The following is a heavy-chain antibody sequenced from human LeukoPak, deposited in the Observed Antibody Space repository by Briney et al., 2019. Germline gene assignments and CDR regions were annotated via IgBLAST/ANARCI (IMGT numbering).Heavy chain of an antibody. J-gene: IGHJ4*02. CDR2: INSDGSST. D-gene: IGHD2-15*01. CDR3: AIGYCSGGSCYFDY. V-gene: IGHV3-74*01. Sequence: GGSLRLSCAASGFTFSSYGMHWVRQAPGQGLVWVSRINSDGSSTSYADSVKGRFTISRDNAKNTLYLQMNSLRAEDTAVYYCAIGYCSGGSCYFDYWGQGTLVTVSS. CDR1: GFTFSSYG.